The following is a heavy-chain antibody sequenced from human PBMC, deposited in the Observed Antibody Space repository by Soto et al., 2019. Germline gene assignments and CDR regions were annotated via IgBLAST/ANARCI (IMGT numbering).Heavy chain of an antibody. CDR3: AKGITIFGVAPPLAPSDY. J-gene: IGHJ4*02. Sequence: XSVRRAYAAAGFSLSSYAVSWGRQAPGKGLEWVSTVSVSGGTTYYADSVKGRFTISRDNPKNTLYLQMNSLRVEDTAAYYCAKGITIFGVAPPLAPSDYWAQRTLVTVSS. CDR2: VSVSGGTT. V-gene: IGHV3-23*01. CDR1: GFSLSSYA. D-gene: IGHD3-3*01.